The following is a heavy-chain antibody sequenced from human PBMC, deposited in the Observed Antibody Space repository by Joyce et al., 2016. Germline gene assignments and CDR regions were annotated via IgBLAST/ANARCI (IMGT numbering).Heavy chain of an antibody. V-gene: IGHV3-7*01. Sequence: EVQLVESGGDLVQPGGSLRLSCAASGFTFSGNSMSWLRQAPGGGVEGVANIKQDGSAVYYLDSVKGRFTVSRDNARSLVHLQMVSLRVEDTALYYCARGKAFDVWGQGTMVTVSS. CDR1: GFTFSGNS. CDR3: ARGKAFDV. J-gene: IGHJ3*01. CDR2: IKQDGSAV.